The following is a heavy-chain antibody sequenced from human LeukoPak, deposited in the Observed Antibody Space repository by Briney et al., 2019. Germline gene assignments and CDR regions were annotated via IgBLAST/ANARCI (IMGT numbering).Heavy chain of an antibody. CDR1: GGTFSSYA. D-gene: IGHD2-15*01. Sequence: ASVKVSCKASGGTFSSYAISWVRQAPGQGLEWMGRIIPILGIANYAQKFQGRVTITADKSTSTAYMELSSLRSEDTAVYYCARAVVVVAATPIRYYYYGMDVWGQGTTVTVSS. V-gene: IGHV1-69*04. CDR3: ARAVVVVAATPIRYYYYGMDV. CDR2: IIPILGIA. J-gene: IGHJ6*02.